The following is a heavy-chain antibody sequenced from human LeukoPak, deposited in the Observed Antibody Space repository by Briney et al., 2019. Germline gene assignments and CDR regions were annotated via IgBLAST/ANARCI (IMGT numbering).Heavy chain of an antibody. V-gene: IGHV4-39*07. J-gene: IGHJ6*03. CDR3: ARDSDYYYYYMDV. Sequence: SETLSLTCSVSGDSISSSSYYWGWIRQPPGKGLEWIGSIYYSGSTYYNPSLKSRVTISVDMSKNQFSLRLTSVTAADTAVYYCARDSDYYYYYMDVWGKGTTVTVSS. CDR2: IYYSGST. D-gene: IGHD3-10*01. CDR1: GDSISSSSYY.